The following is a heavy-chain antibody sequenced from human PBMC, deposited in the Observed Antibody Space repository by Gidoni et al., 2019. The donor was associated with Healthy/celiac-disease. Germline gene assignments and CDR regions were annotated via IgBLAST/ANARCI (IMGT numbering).Heavy chain of an antibody. D-gene: IGHD6-19*01. Sequence: EVQLVESGGGLVQPGRSLRLSCAASGFTFDDYAMHWVRQAPGKGLEWVSGISWNSGSIGYADSVKGRFTISRDNAKNSLYLQMNSLRAEDTALYYCAKDMVIGSGWPGFDYWGQGTLVTVSS. CDR3: AKDMVIGSGWPGFDY. CDR1: GFTFDDYA. CDR2: ISWNSGSI. V-gene: IGHV3-9*01. J-gene: IGHJ4*02.